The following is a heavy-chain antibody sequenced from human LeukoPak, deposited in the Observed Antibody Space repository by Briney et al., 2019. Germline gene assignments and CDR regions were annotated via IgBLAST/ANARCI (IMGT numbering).Heavy chain of an antibody. J-gene: IGHJ4*02. CDR3: ATDRSLSWFDY. V-gene: IGHV3-33*01. CDR1: GLTFRNYG. CDR2: IYYDGSEK. Sequence: GGSLRLSCATSGLTFRNYGMHWVRQTPGKGLEWVAIIYYDGSEKFYADSVKGRFTISRDNSKNTVYLQMNSLRAEDTAVYYYATDRSLSWFDYWGQGTLVTVSS. D-gene: IGHD6-13*01.